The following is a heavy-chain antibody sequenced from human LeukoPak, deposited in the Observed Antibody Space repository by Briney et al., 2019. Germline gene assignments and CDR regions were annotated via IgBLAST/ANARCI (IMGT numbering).Heavy chain of an antibody. CDR3: ARRPYGSGSYEFDP. Sequence: KSSETLSLTCTVSGGSISSSSYYWGWIRQAPGKGLEWIGSIYYSGSTYYNPSLKSRVTISVDTSKNQFSLKLSSVTAADTAVYYCARRPYGSGSYEFDPWGQGTLVTVSS. V-gene: IGHV4-39*01. J-gene: IGHJ5*02. D-gene: IGHD3-10*01. CDR1: GGSISSSSYY. CDR2: IYYSGST.